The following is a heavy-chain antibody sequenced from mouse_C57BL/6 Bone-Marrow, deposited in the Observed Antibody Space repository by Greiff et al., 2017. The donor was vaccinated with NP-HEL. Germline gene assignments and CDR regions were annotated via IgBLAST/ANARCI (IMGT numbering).Heavy chain of an antibody. CDR2: INPNNGGT. CDR3: ARGGYYGSSCYFDV. V-gene: IGHV1-22*01. CDR1: GYTFTDYN. D-gene: IGHD1-1*01. J-gene: IGHJ1*03. Sequence: EVQLQQSGPELVKPGASVKMSCKASGYTFTDYNMHWVKQSHGKSLEWIGYINPNNGGTSYNQKFKGKATLTVNKSSSTAYMELRSLTSEDSAVYYCARGGYYGSSCYFDVWGTGTTVTVSS.